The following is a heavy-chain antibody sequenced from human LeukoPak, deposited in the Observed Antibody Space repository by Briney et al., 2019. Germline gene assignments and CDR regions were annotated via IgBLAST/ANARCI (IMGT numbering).Heavy chain of an antibody. CDR3: TRVGYIDEGIDY. V-gene: IGHV3-7*04. CDR1: GFPFSSYW. D-gene: IGHD5-24*01. CDR2: IKQDGSKK. J-gene: IGHJ4*02. Sequence: GGSLRLSCVASGFPFSSYWMTWVRQAPGKGLEWVANIKQDGSKKSYVDSVKGRFTISRDNAKNSLYLRMNSLRAEDTAIYYCTRVGYIDEGIDYWGQGTLVTVSA.